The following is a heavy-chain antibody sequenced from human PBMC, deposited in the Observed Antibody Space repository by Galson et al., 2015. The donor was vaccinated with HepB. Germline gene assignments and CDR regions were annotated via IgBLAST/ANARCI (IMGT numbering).Heavy chain of an antibody. V-gene: IGHV1-69*02. J-gene: IGHJ4*02. CDR3: ARGALETVTFPI. CDR1: AGTFSTDT. CDR2: IIPMIGIA. Sequence: SVKVSCKASAGTFSTDTISWVRRAPGQGLEWMGRIIPMIGIAVYAQKFQGRVTITADKSTSTAYMELSSLRSDDTAVYYCARGALETVTFPIWGQGTLVTVSS. D-gene: IGHD4-11*01.